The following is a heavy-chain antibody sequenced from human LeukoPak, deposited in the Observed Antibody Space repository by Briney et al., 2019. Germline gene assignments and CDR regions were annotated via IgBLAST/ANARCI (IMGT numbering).Heavy chain of an antibody. CDR1: GYTFTGYY. CDR3: ARLSTVTAPSLTSPFDT. V-gene: IGHV1-2*02. J-gene: IGHJ4*01. D-gene: IGHD4-17*01. CDR2: INPNSGGT. Sequence: GASVKVSCKASGYTFTGYYMHWVRQAPGQGLEWMGWINPNSGGTNYAQKFQGRVTMTRDTSISTAYMELSRLRSDDTAVYYCARLSTVTAPSLTSPFDTWGQGTLVTVSS.